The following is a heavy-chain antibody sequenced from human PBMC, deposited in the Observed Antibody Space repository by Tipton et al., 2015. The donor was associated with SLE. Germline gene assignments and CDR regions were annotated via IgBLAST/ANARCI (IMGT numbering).Heavy chain of an antibody. J-gene: IGHJ3*02. D-gene: IGHD6-13*01. V-gene: IGHV3-53*04. CDR3: ARDYIAAVGAFDI. CDR1: GFTVSSNY. Sequence: QLVQSGGGLVQPGRSLRLSCAASGFTVSSNYMSWVRQAPGKGLEWVSVIYSGGSTYYADSVKGRFTISRDNSKNTLYLQMNSLRAEDTAVYYCARDYIAAVGAFDIWGQGTMVTVSS. CDR2: IYSGGST.